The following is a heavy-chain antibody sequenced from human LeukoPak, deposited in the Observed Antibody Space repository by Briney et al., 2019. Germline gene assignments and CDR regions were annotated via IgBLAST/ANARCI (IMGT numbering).Heavy chain of an antibody. CDR2: IYYSGST. CDR1: GDSVSNYY. V-gene: IGHV4-30-4*08. D-gene: IGHD3-10*01. CDR3: ARGPGSGSYYKVGFDY. Sequence: SETLSLTCTVSGDSVSNYYWSWIRQPPGKGLEWIGYIYYSGSTYYNPSLKSRVTISVDTSKNQFSLKLSSVTAGDTAVYYCARGPGSGSYYKVGFDYWGQGTLVTVSS. J-gene: IGHJ4*02.